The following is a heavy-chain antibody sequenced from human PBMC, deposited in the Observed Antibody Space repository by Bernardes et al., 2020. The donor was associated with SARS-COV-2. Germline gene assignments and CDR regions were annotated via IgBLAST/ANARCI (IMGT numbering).Heavy chain of an antibody. Sequence: SETLSLTRAVSNFSVRSGFYWAWIRQSPGKGLEWIARIFNCGSTTYNPSLKSRVTLSVDTSKNQFSLSLASVTDADTAVYYCARDDYYDSSGYHKWFDSWGKGTLVTVSS. CDR1: NFSVRSGFY. CDR2: IFNCGST. V-gene: IGHV4-38-2*02. CDR3: ARDDYYDSSGYHKWFDS. D-gene: IGHD3-22*01. J-gene: IGHJ5*01.